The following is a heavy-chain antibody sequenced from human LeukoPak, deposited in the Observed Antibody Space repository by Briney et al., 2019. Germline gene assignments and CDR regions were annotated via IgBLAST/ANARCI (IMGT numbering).Heavy chain of an antibody. CDR3: ARAYSGYENYYYYYYMDV. V-gene: IGHV3-23*01. CDR2: ISGSGGST. J-gene: IGHJ6*03. D-gene: IGHD5-12*01. Sequence: PGGSLRLSCAASGFTFSSYAMSWVRQAPGKGLEWVSAISGSGGSTYYADSVKGRFTISRDNAKNSLYLQMNSLRAEDTALYYCARAYSGYENYYYYYYMDVWGKGTTVTVSS. CDR1: GFTFSSYA.